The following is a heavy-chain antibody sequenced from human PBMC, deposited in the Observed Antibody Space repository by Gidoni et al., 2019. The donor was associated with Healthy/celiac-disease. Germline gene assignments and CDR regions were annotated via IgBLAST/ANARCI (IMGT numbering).Heavy chain of an antibody. CDR2: ISGSGGST. V-gene: IGHV3-23*01. D-gene: IGHD1-26*01. Sequence: EVQLLESGGGLVQHGGSLRRSCAASGFTYRSYAMSWVRQAPGKGLEWVSAISGSGGSTYYADSVKGRFTISRDKSKNTLYLQMNSLRAEDTAVYYCAKDYPQWEPRYGMDVWGQGTTVTVSS. CDR3: AKDYPQWEPRYGMDV. CDR1: GFTYRSYA. J-gene: IGHJ6*02.